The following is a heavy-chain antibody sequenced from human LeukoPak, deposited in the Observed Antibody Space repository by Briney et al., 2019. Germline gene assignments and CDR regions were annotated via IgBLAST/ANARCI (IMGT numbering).Heavy chain of an antibody. V-gene: IGHV3-7*01. CDR3: ASVTTFVD. D-gene: IGHD3-10*02. Sequence: GGSQSLFWAPSGFIFSSYWMSWARQARGKGLEWVANIKQDGSEKYYVDSVKGRFTISRDNAKNSLYLQMNSLRGEDTAVYYRASVTTFVDWGQGTLVTVSS. CDR1: GFIFSSYW. J-gene: IGHJ4*02. CDR2: IKQDGSEK.